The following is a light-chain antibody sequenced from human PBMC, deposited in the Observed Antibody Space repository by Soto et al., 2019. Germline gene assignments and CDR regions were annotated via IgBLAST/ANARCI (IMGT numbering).Light chain of an antibody. V-gene: IGLV1-47*01. CDR2: RNN. CDR3: AAWDGSLSAGV. J-gene: IGLJ3*02. Sequence: QSVLTQPPSASGTPGQRVTISCSGSSSNIGSNYVYRYQQLPGTAPKLLIYRNNQRPSGVPDRFSGSKSVTSASLAISGLRSEDEADYYCAAWDGSLSAGVFGGGTKLTVL. CDR1: SSNIGSNY.